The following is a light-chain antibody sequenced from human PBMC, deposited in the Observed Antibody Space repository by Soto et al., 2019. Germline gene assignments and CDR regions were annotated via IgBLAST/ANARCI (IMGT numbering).Light chain of an antibody. Sequence: EIVLTQSPATLSLSPGERATLSCRASQSVNSYLAWYQQKPGQSPRLLIYDASNRATGIPARFSGSGSGTDFTLTISSLEPEDFAVYYCQRRSNWPLTFGGGTKVEI. CDR1: QSVNSY. J-gene: IGKJ4*01. CDR2: DAS. V-gene: IGKV3-11*01. CDR3: QRRSNWPLT.